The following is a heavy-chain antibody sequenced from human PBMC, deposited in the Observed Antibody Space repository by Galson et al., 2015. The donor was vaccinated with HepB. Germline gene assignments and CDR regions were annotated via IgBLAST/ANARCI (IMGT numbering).Heavy chain of an antibody. CDR3: ARPHVPYSSSWYPQEGAKFHYYMDV. D-gene: IGHD6-13*01. CDR1: GFTFSSYS. J-gene: IGHJ6*03. V-gene: IGHV3-48*01. Sequence: SLRLSCAASGFTFSSYSMDWVRQAPGKGLEWVSYISSSSSTIYYADSVKGRFTISRDNAKNSLYLQMNSLRAEDTAVYYCARPHVPYSSSWYPQEGAKFHYYMDVWGKGTTVTVSS. CDR2: ISSSSSTI.